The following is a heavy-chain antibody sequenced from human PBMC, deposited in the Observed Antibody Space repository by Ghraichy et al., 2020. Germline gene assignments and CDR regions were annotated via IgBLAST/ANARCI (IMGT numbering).Heavy chain of an antibody. D-gene: IGHD3-22*01. CDR3: ARATVRDGMDV. Sequence: SETLSLTCAVYGVSLSGFYWTWIRQLPGKGLEWIGQITHSGGPTYNSSLKSRVTISVDTSQRHFSLKLSSVTAADTAVYYCARATVRDGMDVWGQGTTVTVSS. CDR2: ITHSGGP. V-gene: IGHV4-34*01. CDR1: GVSLSGFY. J-gene: IGHJ6*02.